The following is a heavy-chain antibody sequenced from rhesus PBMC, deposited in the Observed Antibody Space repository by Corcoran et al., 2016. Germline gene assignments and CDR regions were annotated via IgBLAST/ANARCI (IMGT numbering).Heavy chain of an antibody. CDR3: ARVAAGRYFDY. V-gene: IGHV4-173*01. J-gene: IGHJ4*01. Sequence: QLQLQESGPGLVKPSETLSLTCAVSGGPLSSKHWSWIRPPPGKGLEWIGRISGSGGSTDYNPSLKSRVTISTDTSKNQFSLKLSSVTAADTAVYYCARVAAGRYFDYWGQGVLVTVSS. D-gene: IGHD6-13*01. CDR1: GGPLSSKH. CDR2: ISGSGGST.